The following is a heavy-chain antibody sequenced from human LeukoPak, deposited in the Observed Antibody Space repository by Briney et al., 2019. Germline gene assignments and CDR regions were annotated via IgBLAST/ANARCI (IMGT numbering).Heavy chain of an antibody. D-gene: IGHD6-19*01. CDR2: INHSGST. CDR1: GGSFSGYY. V-gene: IGHV4-34*01. Sequence: PSETLSLTCAVYGGSFSGYYWSWIRQPPGKGLEWIGEINHSGSTNYNPSLKSRVTISVDKSKNQFSLKLSSVTAADTAVYYCARRNSSDPYGMDVWGQGTTVTVSS. J-gene: IGHJ6*02. CDR3: ARRNSSDPYGMDV.